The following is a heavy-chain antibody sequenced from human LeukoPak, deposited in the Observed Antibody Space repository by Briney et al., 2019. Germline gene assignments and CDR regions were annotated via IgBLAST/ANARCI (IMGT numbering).Heavy chain of an antibody. Sequence: PGGSLRLSCAASGFTFSSYSINWVRQAPGKGLEWVSYISSSSSTIYYADSVKGRFTISRDNAKNSLYLQMNSLRAEDTAVYYCARDSVVVPASYYYYGMDVWGQGTTVTVSS. V-gene: IGHV3-48*01. CDR1: GFTFSSYS. CDR3: ARDSVVVPASYYYYGMDV. CDR2: ISSSSSTI. D-gene: IGHD2-2*01. J-gene: IGHJ6*02.